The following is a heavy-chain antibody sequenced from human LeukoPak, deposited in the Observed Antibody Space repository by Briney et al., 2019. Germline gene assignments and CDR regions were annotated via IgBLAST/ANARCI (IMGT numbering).Heavy chain of an antibody. V-gene: IGHV4-34*01. CDR1: GGSFSGYY. Sequence: PWETLSLTCAVYGGSFSGYYWSWIRQPPGKGLEWIGEINHSGSTNYNPSLKSRVTISVDTSKNQFSLKLSSMTAADTAVYYCASDYYASGSYFDYWGQGTLVTVSS. D-gene: IGHD3-10*01. J-gene: IGHJ4*02. CDR3: ASDYYASGSYFDY. CDR2: INHSGST.